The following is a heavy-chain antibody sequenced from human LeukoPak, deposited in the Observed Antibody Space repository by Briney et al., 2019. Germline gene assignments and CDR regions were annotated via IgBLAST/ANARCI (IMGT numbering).Heavy chain of an antibody. J-gene: IGHJ4*02. D-gene: IGHD2-2*01. CDR1: GFTFSSYG. Sequence: PGRSLRLSCAASGFTFSSYGMHWVRQAPGKGLEWVAVISYDGSNKYYADSVKGRFTISRDNSKNTLYLQMNSLRAEDTAVYYCAKVRKNQLLSSYFSVGYWGQGTLVTVSS. V-gene: IGHV3-30*18. CDR2: ISYDGSNK. CDR3: AKVRKNQLLSSYFSVGY.